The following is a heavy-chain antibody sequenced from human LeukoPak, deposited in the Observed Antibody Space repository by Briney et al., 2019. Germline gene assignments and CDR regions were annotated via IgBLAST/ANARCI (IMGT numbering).Heavy chain of an antibody. J-gene: IGHJ3*02. CDR1: GFTFSSYA. CDR3: ARDPTSSPLYGSGSTPAFDI. CDR2: ISYDGSNK. Sequence: GGSLRLSCAASGFTFSSYAMHWVRQAPGKGLEWVAVISYDGSNKYYADSVKGRFTISRDNSKNTLYLQMNSLRAEDTAVYYCARDPTSSPLYGSGSTPAFDIWGQGTMVTVSS. V-gene: IGHV3-30*01. D-gene: IGHD3-10*01.